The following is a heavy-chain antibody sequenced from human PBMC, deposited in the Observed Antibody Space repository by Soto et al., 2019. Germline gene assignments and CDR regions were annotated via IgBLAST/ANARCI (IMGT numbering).Heavy chain of an antibody. CDR2: IYYSGST. CDR1: GGSISSGDYY. J-gene: IGHJ4*02. D-gene: IGHD3-22*01. Sequence: SETLSLTCTVSGGSISSGDYYWSWIRQPPGKGLEWIGYIYYSGSTYYNPSLKSRVTISVDTSKNQFSLKLSSVTAADTAVYYCASGYYDSSGLPPVDYWGQGTLVTVSS. V-gene: IGHV4-30-4*01. CDR3: ASGYYDSSGLPPVDY.